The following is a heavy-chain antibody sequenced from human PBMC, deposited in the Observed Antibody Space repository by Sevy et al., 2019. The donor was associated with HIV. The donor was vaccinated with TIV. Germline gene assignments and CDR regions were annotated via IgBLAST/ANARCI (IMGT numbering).Heavy chain of an antibody. CDR2: INPNSGGT. D-gene: IGHD6-13*01. CDR3: ARTYSSNSRTESSDDY. Sequence: ASVKVSCKASGYTFTGYYMHWVRQAPGQGLEWMGWINPNSGGTNYAQKFQGRVTMTWDMSISTAYMELGRLRSDDTAVYYCARTYSSNSRTESSDDYWGQGTLVTVSS. CDR1: GYTFTGYY. V-gene: IGHV1-2*02. J-gene: IGHJ4*02.